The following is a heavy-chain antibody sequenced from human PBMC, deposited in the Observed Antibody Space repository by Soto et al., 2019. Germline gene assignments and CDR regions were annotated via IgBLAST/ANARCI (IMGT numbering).Heavy chain of an antibody. Sequence: GGSLRLSCAASGFTFSSYAMHWVRQAPGKGLEWVAVISYDGTNANYAESVKGRFAISRDNAKNTLYLQMNSLRAEDTAVRHPDYDFWSSFSPEDYYDMDVWGQGTTVTVSS. J-gene: IGHJ6*02. D-gene: IGHD3-3*01. CDR1: GFTFSSYA. V-gene: IGHV3-30*09. CDR3: DYDFWSSFSPEDYYDMDV. CDR2: ISYDGTNA.